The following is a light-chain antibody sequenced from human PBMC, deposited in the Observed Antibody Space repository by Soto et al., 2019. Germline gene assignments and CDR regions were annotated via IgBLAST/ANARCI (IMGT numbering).Light chain of an antibody. CDR3: QQYGCPPLT. J-gene: IGKJ4*01. V-gene: IGKV3-20*01. CDR2: GAS. Sequence: EIVLTQSPGTLSLSPGERATLSCRASQSVSSSYLPWYQQKPCQAPRLLIYGASSRATGIPDWFSGSRSGAAFTLTIRRLALEGFEVYYSQQYGCPPLTFGGGSTVESK. CDR1: QSVSSSY.